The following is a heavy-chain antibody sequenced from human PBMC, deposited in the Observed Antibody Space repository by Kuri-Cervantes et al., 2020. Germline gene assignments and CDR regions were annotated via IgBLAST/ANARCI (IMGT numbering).Heavy chain of an antibody. Sequence: ASVKVSCKASGYTFTGYYMHWVRQAPGQGLEWMGWINPNSGGTNYAQKFQGRVTMTRDTSISTAYMELSRLRSEDTAVYYCASLGYSYGLFFDYWGQGTLVTVSS. V-gene: IGHV1-2*02. CDR1: GYTFTGYY. CDR2: INPNSGGT. D-gene: IGHD5-18*01. CDR3: ASLGYSYGLFFDY. J-gene: IGHJ4*02.